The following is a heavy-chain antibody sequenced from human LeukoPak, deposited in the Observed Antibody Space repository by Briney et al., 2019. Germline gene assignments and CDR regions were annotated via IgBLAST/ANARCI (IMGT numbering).Heavy chain of an antibody. D-gene: IGHD6-6*01. Sequence: GGSLRLSCAASGFTFSSYGMSWVRQAPGKGLEWVSAISGSGGSTHYADSVKGRFTISRDNAKNTLYLQMNSLRAEDTAVYYCARDGYSSSFYFDYWGQGTLVTVSS. CDR2: ISGSGGST. CDR1: GFTFSSYG. CDR3: ARDGYSSSFYFDY. V-gene: IGHV3-23*01. J-gene: IGHJ4*02.